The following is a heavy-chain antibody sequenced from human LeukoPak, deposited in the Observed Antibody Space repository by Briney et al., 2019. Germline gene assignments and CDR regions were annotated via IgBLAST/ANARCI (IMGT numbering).Heavy chain of an antibody. CDR2: IYHSGST. Sequence: SETLSLTCTVSGGSISSYYWSWIRQPPGKGLEWIGYIYHSGSTNYNPSLKSRVTISVDTSKNQFSLKLSSVTAADTAVYYCARVVDTAMAFDYWGQGTLVTVSS. D-gene: IGHD5-18*01. J-gene: IGHJ4*02. CDR3: ARVVDTAMAFDY. V-gene: IGHV4-59*01. CDR1: GGSISSYY.